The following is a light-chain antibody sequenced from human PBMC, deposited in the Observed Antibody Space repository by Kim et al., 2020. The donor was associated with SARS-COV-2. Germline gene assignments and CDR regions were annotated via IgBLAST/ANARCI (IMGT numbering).Light chain of an antibody. Sequence: ALGQTVSITCQGDSLRNYYASWYQQQPGQAPVLVLFGKNNRPSGIPDRFSGSKSGNTASLTITGAQAEDEADYYCNSRDSSGNHLVFGGGTQLTVL. J-gene: IGLJ3*02. CDR2: GKN. CDR3: NSRDSSGNHLV. CDR1: SLRNYY. V-gene: IGLV3-19*01.